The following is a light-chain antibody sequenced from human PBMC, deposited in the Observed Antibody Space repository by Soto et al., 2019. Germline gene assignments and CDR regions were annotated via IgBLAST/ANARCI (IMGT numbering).Light chain of an antibody. CDR2: GAS. Sequence: DIQMTQSPSSLSASVGDRVTITSRSSQSVSDYLNCYQQKPGKAPKLLIFGASSLQTGVPLRFSGSGSGTDFSLTISSLQLADFAPYYCQQRDSYPHPFGQGTRRQIK. J-gene: IGKJ2*01. V-gene: IGKV1-39*01. CDR3: QQRDSYPHP. CDR1: QSVSDY.